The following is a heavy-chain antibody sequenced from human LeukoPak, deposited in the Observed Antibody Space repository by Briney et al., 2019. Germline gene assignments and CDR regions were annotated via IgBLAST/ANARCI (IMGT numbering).Heavy chain of an antibody. D-gene: IGHD3-10*01. CDR1: GGSISSYY. CDR3: ARSGVDYGSGSYYNVWFDP. CDR2: IYYSGST. J-gene: IGHJ5*02. Sequence: SETLSLTCTVSGGSISSYYWSWIRQPPGKGLEWIGYIYYSGSTNYNPSLKSRATISVDTSKNQFSLKLSSVTAADTAVYYCARSGVDYGSGSYYNVWFDPWGQGTLVTVSS. V-gene: IGHV4-59*01.